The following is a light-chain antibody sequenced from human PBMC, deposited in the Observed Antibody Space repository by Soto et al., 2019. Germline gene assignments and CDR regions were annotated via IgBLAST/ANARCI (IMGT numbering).Light chain of an antibody. Sequence: VLTHPPSVSGAPGQRVTISCTGSSSNIGAGYDVHWYQQLPGTAPKLLIYGNSNRPSGVPDRFSGSKSGTSASLAITGLQAEDEADYYCQSYDSSLSGSVVFGGGTKLTVL. CDR2: GNS. J-gene: IGLJ2*01. V-gene: IGLV1-40*01. CDR1: SSNIGAGYD. CDR3: QSYDSSLSGSVV.